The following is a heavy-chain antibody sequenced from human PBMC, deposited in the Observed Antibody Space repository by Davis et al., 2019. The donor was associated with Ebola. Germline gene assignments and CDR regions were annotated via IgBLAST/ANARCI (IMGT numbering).Heavy chain of an antibody. CDR1: GFTFSSYA. Sequence: GGSLRLSCAASGFTFSSYAMSWVRQAPGKGLEWVSAISGSGGSTYYADSVKGRFTISRDNSKNTLYLQMNSLRAEDTAVYYCAKDTARYYYDSSGYYYGHSRIFGYFQHWGQGTLVTVSS. J-gene: IGHJ1*01. V-gene: IGHV3-23*01. CDR2: ISGSGGST. D-gene: IGHD3-22*01. CDR3: AKDTARYYYDSSGYYYGHSRIFGYFQH.